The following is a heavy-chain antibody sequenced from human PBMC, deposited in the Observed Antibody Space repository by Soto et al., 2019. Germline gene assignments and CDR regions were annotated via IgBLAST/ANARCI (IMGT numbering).Heavy chain of an antibody. CDR1: GGTFSNYA. CDR2: IIPLLGIT. J-gene: IGHJ4*02. Sequence: QVQLVQSGAEVKKPGSSVKVSCKAPGGTFSNYAISWVRQAPGQGLEWMGRIIPLLGITNYAQKCQGRVTITADIFTGTSYMELSSLRSDDTAVYYCASLPRGYCTTSSCFGYFAYWGQGTQVTVSS. D-gene: IGHD2-2*01. V-gene: IGHV1-69*02. CDR3: ASLPRGYCTTSSCFGYFAY.